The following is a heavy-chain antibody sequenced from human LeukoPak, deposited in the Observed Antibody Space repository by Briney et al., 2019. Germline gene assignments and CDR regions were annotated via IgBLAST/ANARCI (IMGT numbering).Heavy chain of an antibody. V-gene: IGHV4-59*08. CDR1: GGSISSYY. CDR3: ARHERDASLDHALDI. D-gene: IGHD5-24*01. Sequence: PSETLSLTCTVSGGSISSYYWSWVRQAPGKGLEWIGYIYYSGTTSYNPSLKSRVTILVDTSKNQFSLKLSSVTAADTAVYYCARHERDASLDHALDIWGQGTMVTVSS. J-gene: IGHJ3*02. CDR2: IYYSGTT.